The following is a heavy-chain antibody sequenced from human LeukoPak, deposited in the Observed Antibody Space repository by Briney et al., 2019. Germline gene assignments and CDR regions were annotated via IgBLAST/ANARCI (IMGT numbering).Heavy chain of an antibody. CDR1: GFTFRNYD. CDR2: IGTAGDT. D-gene: IGHD2-2*02. J-gene: IGHJ5*02. V-gene: IGHV3-13*01. CDR3: ARGLRYCSSTSCYSWFDP. Sequence: GGSLRLSCAASGFTFRNYDMHWVRQATGKGLEWVSAIGTAGDTYYPGSVKGRFTISRENAKSSLYLQMNSLRAGDTAVYYCARGLRYCSSTSCYSWFDPWGQGTLVTVSS.